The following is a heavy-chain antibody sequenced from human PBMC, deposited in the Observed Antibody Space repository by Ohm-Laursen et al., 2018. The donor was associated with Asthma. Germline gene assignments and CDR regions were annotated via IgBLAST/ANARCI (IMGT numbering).Heavy chain of an antibody. D-gene: IGHD3-16*01. CDR3: ANDYVGAFDI. CDR1: GFTFSSYG. Sequence: SLRLSCAASGFTFSSYGMHWVRQAPGKGLEWVAVISYDGSNKYYADSVKGRFTISRDNSKNTLYLQMNSLRAEDTAAYYCANDYVGAFDIWGQGTMVTVSS. CDR2: ISYDGSNK. J-gene: IGHJ3*02. V-gene: IGHV3-30*18.